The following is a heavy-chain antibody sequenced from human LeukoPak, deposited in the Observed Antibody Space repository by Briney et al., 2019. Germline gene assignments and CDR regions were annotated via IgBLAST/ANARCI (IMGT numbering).Heavy chain of an antibody. V-gene: IGHV3-23*01. CDR1: GFTFSSCA. CDR2: ISGSGGST. Sequence: PGGSLRLSCAASGFTFSSCAMSWVRQAPGKGLEWVSAISGSGGSTYYADSVKGRFTISRDNSKNTLYLQMNSLRAEDTAVYYCAKSHQAKWLLPPEGDYWGQGTLVTVSS. CDR3: AKSHQAKWLLPPEGDY. D-gene: IGHD3-22*01. J-gene: IGHJ4*02.